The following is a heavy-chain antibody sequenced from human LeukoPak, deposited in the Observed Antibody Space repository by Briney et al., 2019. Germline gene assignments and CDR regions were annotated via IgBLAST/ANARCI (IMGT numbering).Heavy chain of an antibody. J-gene: IGHJ4*02. D-gene: IGHD6-19*01. Sequence: PGGSLRLSCAASGFTFSSYGMSWVRQAPGKGLEWVSAISGSGGSTYYADSVKGRFTISRDNSKNTLYLQMNSLRAEDTAVYYCAKDFNPRYSSGWFFDYWGQGTLATVSS. CDR2: ISGSGGST. CDR1: GFTFSSYG. V-gene: IGHV3-23*01. CDR3: AKDFNPRYSSGWFFDY.